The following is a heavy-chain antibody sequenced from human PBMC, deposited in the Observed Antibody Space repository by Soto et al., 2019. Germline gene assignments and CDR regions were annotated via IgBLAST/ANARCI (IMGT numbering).Heavy chain of an antibody. CDR1: GYTYTEYA. CDR3: TSSSKRGY. Sequence: QVQFVQSGAEVKKPGASVKLSCKTSGYTYTEYAIHWVRQAPGQGLEWMGWINVGNGNAKYSQRVEGRVTMTRDASASTVYMEVGSLASEDTAVYYCTSSSKRGYWGQGTLVTVSS. J-gene: IGHJ4*02. CDR2: INVGNGNA. V-gene: IGHV1-3*01.